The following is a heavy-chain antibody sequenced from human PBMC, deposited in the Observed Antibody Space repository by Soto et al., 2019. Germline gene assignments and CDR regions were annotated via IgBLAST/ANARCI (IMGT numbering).Heavy chain of an antibody. J-gene: IGHJ5*02. CDR2: IYYSGST. D-gene: IGHD6-13*01. CDR3: ERVFSDSSSFFDP. CDR1: GGSISSGGYY. Sequence: QVQLQESGPGLVKPSQTLSLTCTFSGGSISSGGYYWSWIRQHPGKGLDWIGYIYYSGSTYYNPSHQRRVTISVDTSKNQFSLKLSSVTAADTDVYYCERVFSDSSSFFDPWGQGTLVTVSS. V-gene: IGHV4-31*03.